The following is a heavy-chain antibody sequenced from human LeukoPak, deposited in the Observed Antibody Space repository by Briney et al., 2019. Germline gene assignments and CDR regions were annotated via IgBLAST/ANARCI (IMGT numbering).Heavy chain of an antibody. D-gene: IGHD2-15*01. V-gene: IGHV1-69*01. Sequence: SVKVPCKASGGTFSSYAISWVRQAPGRGLKWMGGIIPIFGTANYEQKFQGRVTITADESTSTAYMELSSLRSEDTAVYYCARDGGYCSGGSCRDYFDYWGQGTLVTVSS. CDR1: GGTFSSYA. CDR2: IIPIFGTA. CDR3: ARDGGYCSGGSCRDYFDY. J-gene: IGHJ4*02.